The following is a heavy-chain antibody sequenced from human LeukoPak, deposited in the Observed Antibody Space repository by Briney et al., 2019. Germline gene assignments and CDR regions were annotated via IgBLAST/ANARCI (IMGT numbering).Heavy chain of an antibody. Sequence: ASVKVSCKASGGTFSSYAISWVRQAPGQGLEWMGGIIPIFGTANYAQKFQGRVTITADESTSTAYMELSSLRSEDTAVYYCARMVRGVIIEFNWFDPWGQGTLVTVSS. V-gene: IGHV1-69*13. CDR1: GGTFSSYA. D-gene: IGHD3-10*01. CDR2: IIPIFGTA. CDR3: ARMVRGVIIEFNWFDP. J-gene: IGHJ5*02.